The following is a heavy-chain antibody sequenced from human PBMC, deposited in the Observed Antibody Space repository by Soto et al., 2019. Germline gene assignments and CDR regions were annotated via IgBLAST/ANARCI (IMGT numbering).Heavy chain of an antibody. CDR3: AKVHCYGGRCYSVDY. CDR1: GFTFSTYA. V-gene: IGHV3-23*01. CDR2: ISGSGGST. Sequence: PGGSLRLSCAASGFTFSTYAMTWVRQAPGKGLDWVSAISGSGGSTYYADSVKGRFTISRDNSENTMYLQMNSLRAEDTAVYYCAKVHCYGGRCYSVDYWGQGTLVTVSS. J-gene: IGHJ4*02. D-gene: IGHD2-15*01.